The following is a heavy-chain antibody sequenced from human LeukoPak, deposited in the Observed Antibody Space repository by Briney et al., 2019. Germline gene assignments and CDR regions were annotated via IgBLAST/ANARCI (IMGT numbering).Heavy chain of an antibody. CDR1: GYTFNGYY. Sequence: GASVKVSRKASGYTFNGYYMHWVRQAPGQGLESMGWINSNSGARNYAQKFQGRVTMSRDTSINTAYMELSRLTSDDTAVYYCARGRGGATTGLDHWGQGALVTVSS. V-gene: IGHV1-2*02. J-gene: IGHJ4*02. CDR2: INSNSGAR. D-gene: IGHD1-26*01. CDR3: ARGRGGATTGLDH.